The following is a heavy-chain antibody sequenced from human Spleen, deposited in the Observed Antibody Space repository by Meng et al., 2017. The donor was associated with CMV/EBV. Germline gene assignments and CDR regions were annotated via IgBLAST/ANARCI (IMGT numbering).Heavy chain of an antibody. CDR1: GFTFSNAW. CDR2: IKSKTDGGTT. V-gene: IGHV3-15*01. J-gene: IGHJ4*02. D-gene: IGHD1-26*01. CDR3: TTSGNRIVGATYFGY. Sequence: ETLSLTCAASGFTFSNAWMSWVRQAPGKGLEWVGRIKSKTDGGTTDYAAPVKGRFTISRDDSKNTLYLQMNSLKTEDTAVYYCTTSGNRIVGATYFGYWGQGTLVTVSS.